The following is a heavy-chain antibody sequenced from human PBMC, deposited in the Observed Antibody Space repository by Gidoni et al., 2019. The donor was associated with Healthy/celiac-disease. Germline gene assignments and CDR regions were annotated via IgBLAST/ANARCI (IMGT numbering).Heavy chain of an antibody. D-gene: IGHD3-16*02. CDR2: INHSGST. CDR3: ARGLPLGELSLSLFDY. CDR1: GGSFSGYY. V-gene: IGHV4-34*01. J-gene: IGHJ4*02. Sequence: QVQLQQWGAGLLKPSETLSLTCAVYGGSFSGYYWSWIRQPPGKGLEWSGEINHSGSTNYNPSLKSRVTISVDTSKNQFSLKLSSVTAADTAVYYCARGLPLGELSLSLFDYWGQGTLVTVSS.